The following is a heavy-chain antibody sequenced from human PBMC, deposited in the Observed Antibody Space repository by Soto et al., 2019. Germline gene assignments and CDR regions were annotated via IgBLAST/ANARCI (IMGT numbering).Heavy chain of an antibody. CDR1: GFTFSSYG. Sequence: GGSLRLSCAASGFTFSSYGMHWVRQAPGKWLEWVAVISYDGSNKYYADSVKGRFTISRDNSKNTLYLQMNSLRAEDTAVYYCAKSSSVAHFDYWGQGXLVTVYS. J-gene: IGHJ4*02. V-gene: IGHV3-30*18. D-gene: IGHD6-19*01. CDR2: ISYDGSNK. CDR3: AKSSSVAHFDY.